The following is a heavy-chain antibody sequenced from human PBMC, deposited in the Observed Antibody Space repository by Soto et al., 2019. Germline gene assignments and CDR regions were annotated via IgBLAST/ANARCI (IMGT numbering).Heavy chain of an antibody. CDR2: IIPIFGTA. V-gene: IGHV1-69*06. Sequence: SVKVSCKASGCTFSSYAISWVRQAPGQGLEWMGGIIPIFGTANYAQKFQGRVTITADKSTSTAYMELSSLRSEDTAVYYCARRYSSSWNNWFDPWGQGTLVTVSS. J-gene: IGHJ5*02. CDR3: ARRYSSSWNNWFDP. CDR1: GCTFSSYA. D-gene: IGHD6-13*01.